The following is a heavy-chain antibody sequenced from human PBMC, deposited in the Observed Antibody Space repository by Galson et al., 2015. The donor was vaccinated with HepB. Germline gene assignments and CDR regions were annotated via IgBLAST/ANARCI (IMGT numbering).Heavy chain of an antibody. CDR1: GVTFSNAG. CDR2: ISPDGNNK. CDR3: AKGPYSNILLSGGWFDP. D-gene: IGHD4-11*01. V-gene: IGHV3-30*18. Sequence: SLRLSCAASGVTFSNAGMHWVRQAPGKGLEWVASISPDGNNKLYVDSVKGRFTISRDNSKNTLSLQMNSLTGEDTAVYYCAKGPYSNILLSGGWFDPWGQGTLVTVSS. J-gene: IGHJ5*02.